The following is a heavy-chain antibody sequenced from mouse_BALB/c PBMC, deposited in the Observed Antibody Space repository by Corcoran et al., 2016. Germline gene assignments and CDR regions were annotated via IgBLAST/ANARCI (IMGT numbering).Heavy chain of an antibody. J-gene: IGHJ4*01. CDR3: ARRGIGNYDSYAMDY. Sequence: EVQLQQSGPELVKPGASVKMSCKASGYTFTSYVMHWVKQKPGQGLEWIGYINPYNDGTKYNEKFKGKATLTSDKSSRTAYMELSSLTSEDSAVYYCARRGIGNYDSYAMDYWGQGTSVTVSS. CDR2: INPYNDGT. V-gene: IGHV1S136*01. D-gene: IGHD2-1*01. CDR1: GYTFTSYV.